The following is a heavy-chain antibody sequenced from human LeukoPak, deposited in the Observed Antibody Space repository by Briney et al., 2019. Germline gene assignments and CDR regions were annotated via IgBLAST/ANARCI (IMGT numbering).Heavy chain of an antibody. D-gene: IGHD1-1*01. CDR1: GFTFSSYA. Sequence: PGGSLRLSCAASGFTFSSYAMHWVRQAPGKGLEWVAVISYDGSNKYYADSVKGRFTISRDNSKNTLYLQMNSLRAEDTAVYYCTTGENWNDLVFDYWGQGTLVTVSS. J-gene: IGHJ4*02. V-gene: IGHV3-30-3*01. CDR2: ISYDGSNK. CDR3: TTGENWNDLVFDY.